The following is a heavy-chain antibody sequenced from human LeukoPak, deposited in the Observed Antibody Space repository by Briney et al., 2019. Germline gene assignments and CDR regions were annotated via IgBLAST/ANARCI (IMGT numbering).Heavy chain of an antibody. CDR3: ARERRERVVPAAIGSGLMWRWFDP. CDR1: GFTFSDYY. J-gene: IGHJ5*02. D-gene: IGHD2-2*01. V-gene: IGHV3-11*04. Sequence: PGGSLRLSCAASGFTFSDYYMSWIRQAPGKGREWVSYISSSGSTIYYADSVKGRFTISRDNAKNSLYLQMNSLRAEDTAVYYCARERRERVVPAAIGSGLMWRWFDPWGQGTLVTVSS. CDR2: ISSSGSTI.